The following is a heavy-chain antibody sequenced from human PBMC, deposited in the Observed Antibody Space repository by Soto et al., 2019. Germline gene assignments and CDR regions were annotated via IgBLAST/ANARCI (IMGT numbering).Heavy chain of an antibody. CDR3: ARRYRVRGWDYYGMDV. CDR1: GFTFSSYS. CDR2: ISSSSSTI. J-gene: IGHJ6*02. V-gene: IGHV3-48*02. Sequence: GGSLRLSCAASGFTFSSYSMNWVRQAPGKGLEWVSYISSSSSTIYYADSVKGRFTISRDNAKNSLYLQMNSLRDEDTAVYYCARRYRVRGWDYYGMDVWGQGTTVTVSS. D-gene: IGHD1-26*01.